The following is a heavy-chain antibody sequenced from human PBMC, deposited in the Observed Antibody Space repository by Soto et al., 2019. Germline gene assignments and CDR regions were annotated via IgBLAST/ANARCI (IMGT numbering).Heavy chain of an antibody. Sequence: ASVKVSCKASGYTFTSYGISWVRQAPGQGLEWMGCIRAYNGKTNYANKLQGRVTMTTETSKSTAYMELRRLRSYDTAVYYCARVLKRAFDXWGQGTMVTVS. CDR3: ARVLKRAFDX. V-gene: IGHV1-18*01. CDR1: GYTFTSYG. CDR2: IRAYNGKT. J-gene: IGHJ3*02.